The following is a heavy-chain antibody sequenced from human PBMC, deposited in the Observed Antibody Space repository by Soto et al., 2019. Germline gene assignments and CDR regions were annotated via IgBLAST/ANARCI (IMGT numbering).Heavy chain of an antibody. CDR3: SGGKSGYYLYY. J-gene: IGHJ4*02. CDR2: IYYSGST. V-gene: IGHV4-59*01. D-gene: IGHD3-3*01. CDR1: GGSISSYY. Sequence: LSLTCTVSGGSISSYYWSWIRQPPGKGLEWIGYIYYSGSTNYNPSLKSRVTISVDTSKNQFSLKLSSVTAADTAVYYCSGGKSGYYLYYWGQGTLVTVS.